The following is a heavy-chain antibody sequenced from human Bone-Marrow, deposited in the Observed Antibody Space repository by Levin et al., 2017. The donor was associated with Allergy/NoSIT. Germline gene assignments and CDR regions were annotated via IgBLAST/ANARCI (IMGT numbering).Heavy chain of an antibody. CDR2: IVVGSGNT. J-gene: IGHJ4*02. CDR1: GFTFTSSA. Sequence: SVKVSCKASGFTFTSSAMQWVRQARGQRLEWIGWIVVGSGNTNYAQKFQERVTITRDMSTSTAYMELSSLRSEDTAVYYCAADQTKDYYDSSGYGYWGQGTLVTVSS. V-gene: IGHV1-58*02. D-gene: IGHD3-22*01. CDR3: AADQTKDYYDSSGYGY.